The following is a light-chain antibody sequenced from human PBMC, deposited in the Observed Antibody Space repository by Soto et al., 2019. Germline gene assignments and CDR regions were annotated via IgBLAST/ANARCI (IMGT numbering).Light chain of an antibody. Sequence: EIVLTQSPGTLSLSPGEKATLSCRASQSASSNYLAWYQQKHGQAPRLLIYAASTRATVIPDRFSGSGSGTDFTLTISRLEPDDFAVYYCQQYVRPPPLIFGGGTKVEIK. J-gene: IGKJ4*01. CDR1: QSASSNY. V-gene: IGKV3-20*01. CDR2: AAS. CDR3: QQYVRPPPLI.